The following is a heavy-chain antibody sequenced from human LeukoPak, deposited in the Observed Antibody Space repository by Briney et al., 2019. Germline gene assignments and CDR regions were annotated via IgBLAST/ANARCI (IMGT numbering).Heavy chain of an antibody. CDR3: ASNVYGYRYYYGMDV. Sequence: RSGGSLRLSCAASGFTFSSYGMHWVRQAPGKGLEWVAVIWYDGSNKYYADSVKGRFTISRGNSKNTLYLQMNSLRAEDTAVYYCASNVYGYRYYYGMDVWGQGTTVTVSS. CDR1: GFTFSSYG. CDR2: IWYDGSNK. V-gene: IGHV3-33*01. J-gene: IGHJ6*02. D-gene: IGHD5-18*01.